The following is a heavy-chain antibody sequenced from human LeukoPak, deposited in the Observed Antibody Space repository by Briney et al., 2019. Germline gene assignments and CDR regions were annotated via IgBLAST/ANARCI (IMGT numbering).Heavy chain of an antibody. Sequence: GGSLRLSCVASGFTFRTNGMHWVRQAPGKGLEWVAFVRYDGTEKYYVDSVKGRFTISRDNFKNTLYLQMNSLRAEDTAVYYCAKDIALYREPLEYWGQGTLVTVSS. CDR2: VRYDGTEK. V-gene: IGHV3-30*02. D-gene: IGHD1-26*01. CDR1: GFTFRTNG. J-gene: IGHJ4*02. CDR3: AKDIALYREPLEY.